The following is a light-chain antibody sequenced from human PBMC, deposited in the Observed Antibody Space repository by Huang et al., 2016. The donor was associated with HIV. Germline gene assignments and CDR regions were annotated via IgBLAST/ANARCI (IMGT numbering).Light chain of an antibody. Sequence: EIQMTQSPSSLSASVGDRVTITCQASQDISNYLNWYQQKPGKAPKLLIYDASNLETGGPSRFSGSGSGTDFTLTISSLQPEDVATYYCQQYDNVPYTFGQGTKLEIK. CDR2: DAS. CDR3: QQYDNVPYT. J-gene: IGKJ2*01. CDR1: QDISNY. V-gene: IGKV1-33*01.